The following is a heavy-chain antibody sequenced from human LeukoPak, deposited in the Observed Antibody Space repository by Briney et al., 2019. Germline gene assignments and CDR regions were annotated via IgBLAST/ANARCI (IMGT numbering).Heavy chain of an antibody. CDR1: GYTFTGYY. Sequence: ASVKVSCKASGYTFTGYYMHWVRQAPGQGPEWMGWINPNSGGTNYAEKFQGRVTMTRDTSISTAYMELSRLRSDDMAVYYCARGIGSGWFQNAFDIWGQGTMVTVSS. CDR3: ARGIGSGWFQNAFDI. J-gene: IGHJ3*02. V-gene: IGHV1-2*02. D-gene: IGHD6-19*01. CDR2: INPNSGGT.